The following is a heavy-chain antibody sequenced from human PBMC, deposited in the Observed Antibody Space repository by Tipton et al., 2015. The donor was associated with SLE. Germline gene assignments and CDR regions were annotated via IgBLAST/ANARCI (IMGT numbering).Heavy chain of an antibody. CDR1: GGSFSGYS. V-gene: IGHV4-34*01. J-gene: IGHJ4*02. CDR2: SNPSGNT. Sequence: TLSLTCAVYGGSFSGYSWSWIRQPPGKGLEWIGESNPSGNTNYNPSLKSRVTISVDTSKDQSSLKLTYVTAADTAVYYCALVVDDGNNQDWGQGTVVTVSS. D-gene: IGHD5-24*01. CDR3: ALVVDDGNNQD.